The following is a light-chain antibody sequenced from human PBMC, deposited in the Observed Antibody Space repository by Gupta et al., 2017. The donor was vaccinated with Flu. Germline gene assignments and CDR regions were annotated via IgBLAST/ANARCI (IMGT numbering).Light chain of an antibody. CDR3: QQYESWPPAYI. Sequence: EIVMTQSPATLSVSPGERVILSCRASQSVGSSVAWYQQKPGQGPRLLIYGASTRATGVPAKFSGSGSGTEFTLTISSLQSEDFAVYYCQQYESWPPAYIFGQGTKLEIK. J-gene: IGKJ2*01. CDR1: QSVGSS. V-gene: IGKV3-15*01. CDR2: GAS.